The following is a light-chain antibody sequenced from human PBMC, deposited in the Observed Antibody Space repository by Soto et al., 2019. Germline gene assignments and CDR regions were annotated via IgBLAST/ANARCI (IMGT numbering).Light chain of an antibody. CDR3: QQYNNWPLT. V-gene: IGKV3-15*01. CDR1: QSVSSN. Sequence: EIVMTQSPATLSVSPGARATLSCRASQSVSSNLAWYQKKPGQAPRLLIYGASTRATGIPARFSATVSGTELTLNIGSLQSEDGEVYDGQQYNNWPLTFGQGTRLEIK. J-gene: IGKJ5*01. CDR2: GAS.